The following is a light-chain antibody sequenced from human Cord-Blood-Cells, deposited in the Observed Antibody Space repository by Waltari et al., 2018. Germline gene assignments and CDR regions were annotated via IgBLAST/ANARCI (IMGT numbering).Light chain of an antibody. CDR3: MQALQTPH. V-gene: IGKV2-28*01. CDR1: QSLLHSNGYNY. J-gene: IGKJ5*01. Sequence: DIVMTQSPLSLPVTPGEPASISCRSSQSLLHSNGYNYLDWYLQKPGQSPQLLIYLGSNRASGVPDRFSGSGSGTDFTLKISRVEAEDVGVSYCMQALQTPHFGQGTRLEIK. CDR2: LGS.